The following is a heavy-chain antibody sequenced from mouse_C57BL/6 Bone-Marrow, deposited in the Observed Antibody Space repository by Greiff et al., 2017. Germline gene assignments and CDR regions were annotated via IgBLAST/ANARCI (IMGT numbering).Heavy chain of an antibody. CDR2: ISDGGSYT. V-gene: IGHV5-4*01. Sequence: EVQRVESGGGLVKPGGSLKLSCAASGFTFSSYAMSWVRQTPEKRLEWVATISDGGSYTYYPDNVKGRFTISRDNAKNNLYLQMGHLKSEDTAMYYCARGRDYWGQGTTLTVSS. CDR1: GFTFSSYA. J-gene: IGHJ2*01. CDR3: ARGRDY.